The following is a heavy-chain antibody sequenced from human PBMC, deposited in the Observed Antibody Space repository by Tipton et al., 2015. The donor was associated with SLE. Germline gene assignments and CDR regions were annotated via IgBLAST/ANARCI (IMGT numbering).Heavy chain of an antibody. CDR2: IYYSGTT. D-gene: IGHD1-1*01. CDR3: ARRGTPGLEI. Sequence: TLSLTCSVSGGTVSSSSHYWGWIRQPPGKGLEWIGSIYYSGTTYYNPSLKSRGTISVDTSKNQFSLKLTSVTAADTAVYYCARRGTPGLEIWGQGTMVTVSS. J-gene: IGHJ3*02. V-gene: IGHV4-39*07. CDR1: GGTVSSSSHY.